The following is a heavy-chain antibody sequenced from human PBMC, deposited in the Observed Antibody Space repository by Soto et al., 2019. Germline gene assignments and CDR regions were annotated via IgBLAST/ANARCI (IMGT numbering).Heavy chain of an antibody. CDR3: ARANRYYDFWSGHKAYYFDY. CDR1: GGSISSGDYY. J-gene: IGHJ4*02. V-gene: IGHV4-30-4*01. Sequence: QVQLQESGPGLVKPSQTLSLTCTVSGGSISSGDYYWSWIRQPPGKGLEWIGYSYYSGSTYYNPSLKSRVTISVDTSKNQFSLKLSSVTAADTAVYYCARANRYYDFWSGHKAYYFDYWGQGTLVTVSS. D-gene: IGHD3-3*01. CDR2: SYYSGST.